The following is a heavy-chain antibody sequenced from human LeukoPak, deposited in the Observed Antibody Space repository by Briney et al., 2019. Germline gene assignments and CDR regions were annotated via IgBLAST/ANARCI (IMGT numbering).Heavy chain of an antibody. Sequence: GGSLRLSCAASGFTFSDYYMNWVRQAPGKGLEWVSSISRTSRYIYYADSVKGRFTISRDNAKNSLYLQMNSLRAEDTAVYYCARGRQNSGSYSDAFDIWGQGTMVTVSS. V-gene: IGHV3-21*06. J-gene: IGHJ3*02. CDR3: ARGRQNSGSYSDAFDI. D-gene: IGHD1-26*01. CDR2: ISRTSRYI. CDR1: GFTFSDYY.